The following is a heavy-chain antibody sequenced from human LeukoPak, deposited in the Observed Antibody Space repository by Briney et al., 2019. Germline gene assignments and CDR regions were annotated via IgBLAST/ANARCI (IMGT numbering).Heavy chain of an antibody. Sequence: SETLSLTCAVSGGSISTYYWSWIRQPAGKGLEWIGRIYTSGSTNYNPSLKSRVTMSVDTSKNQFSLKLSSVTAADTAVYYCARQAYGSGTYYNGAFDYWGQGTLVTVSS. CDR3: ARQAYGSGTYYNGAFDY. D-gene: IGHD3-10*01. J-gene: IGHJ4*02. CDR2: IYTSGST. V-gene: IGHV4-4*07. CDR1: GGSISTYY.